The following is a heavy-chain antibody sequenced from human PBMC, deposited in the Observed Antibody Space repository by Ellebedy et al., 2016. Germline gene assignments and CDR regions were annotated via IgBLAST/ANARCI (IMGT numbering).Heavy chain of an antibody. CDR3: AREGHTAMAIIDF. CDR2: IWYDGSNK. D-gene: IGHD5-18*01. J-gene: IGHJ4*02. Sequence: GESLKISXAASGFTFSSYGMHLVRQAPGKGLEWVAVIWYDGSNKYYADSVKGRFTFSRDNSKNTLYLQMNSLRAEDTAVYYCAREGHTAMAIIDFWGQGTLVTVSS. V-gene: IGHV3-33*01. CDR1: GFTFSSYG.